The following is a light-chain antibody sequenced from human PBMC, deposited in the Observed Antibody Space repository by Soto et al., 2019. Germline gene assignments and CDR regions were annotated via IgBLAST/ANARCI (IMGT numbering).Light chain of an antibody. CDR2: GAS. CDR3: QQYGSSPT. CDR1: QSVSSSY. V-gene: IGKV3-20*01. Sequence: EIVMTQSPGTLSLSPGERATLSCRASQSVSSSYLAWYQQKPGQAPRLIIYGASSRATVIPDMFSGSGSGTDITLTISRLEPEDFAVYYCQQYGSSPTFGQGTRLEIK. J-gene: IGKJ5*01.